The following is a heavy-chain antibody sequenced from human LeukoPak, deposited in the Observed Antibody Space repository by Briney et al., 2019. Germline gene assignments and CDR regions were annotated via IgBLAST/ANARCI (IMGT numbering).Heavy chain of an antibody. V-gene: IGHV3-48*04. CDR3: ADNLSR. J-gene: IGHJ4*02. Sequence: GGSLRLSCAASGFTLTTASMNWVRQAPGKGLEWISYIDKSSNIIYYADSVKGRFTTSRDSAKNSLYLQMNSLRAEDTAVYYCADNLSRWGQGTLVTVSS. CDR1: GFTLTTAS. D-gene: IGHD1-1*01. CDR2: IDKSSNII.